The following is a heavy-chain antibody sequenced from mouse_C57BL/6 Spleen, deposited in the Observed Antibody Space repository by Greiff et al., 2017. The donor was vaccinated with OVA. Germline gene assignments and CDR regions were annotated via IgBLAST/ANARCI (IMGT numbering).Heavy chain of an antibody. CDR3: AREGTIVTSYYFDY. J-gene: IGHJ2*01. D-gene: IGHD2-5*01. CDR1: GYTFTSYG. CDR2: IYPRSGNT. V-gene: IGHV1-81*01. Sequence: VKLQESGAELARPGASVKLSCKASGYTFTSYGISWVKQRTGQGLEWIGEIYPRSGNTYYNEKFKGKATLTADKSSSTAYMELRSLTSEDSAVYFCAREGTIVTSYYFDYWGQGTTLTVSS.